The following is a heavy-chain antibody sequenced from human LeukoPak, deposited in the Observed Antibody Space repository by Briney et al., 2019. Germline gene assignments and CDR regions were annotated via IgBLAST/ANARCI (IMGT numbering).Heavy chain of an antibody. CDR3: AAPSILSGESDDY. V-gene: IGHV1-2*02. CDR1: GYTFTGYY. D-gene: IGHD3-10*01. Sequence: GASVKVSCKASGYTFTGYYMHWVRQAPGQGLEWMGWINPNSGGTNYAQKFQGRVTMTRDTSISTAYMELSRLRSDDTAVYYCAAPSILSGESDDYWGQGTLVTVSS. CDR2: INPNSGGT. J-gene: IGHJ4*02.